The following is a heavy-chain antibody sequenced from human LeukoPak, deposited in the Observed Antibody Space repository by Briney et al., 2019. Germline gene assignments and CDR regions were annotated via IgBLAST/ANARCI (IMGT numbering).Heavy chain of an antibody. J-gene: IGHJ4*02. Sequence: PGGSLRLSCAASGFMFSHSSIHWVRQPPGKGLEYVSAITSDGGGTFYANSVKGRFTISRDNSKDTLSLHMASLTTEDTAVYYCARETATGVISSWYYDCWGQGTLVTVSS. V-gene: IGHV3-64*01. CDR3: ARETATGVISSWYYDC. CDR2: ITSDGGGT. CDR1: GFMFSHSS. D-gene: IGHD6-13*01.